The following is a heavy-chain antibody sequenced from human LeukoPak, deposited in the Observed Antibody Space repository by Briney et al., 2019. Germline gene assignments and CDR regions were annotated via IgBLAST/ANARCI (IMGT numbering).Heavy chain of an antibody. CDR3: ASQTSVTPSWYLDL. Sequence: SETLSLTCSVSGASIRSADYYWSWIRQHPGKGLEWIGYIYDSGSTHYNPSLKSRVTISVDTSKNHFSLKLSSLTAADTAVYYCASQTSVTPSWYLDLWGRGTLVTVSS. CDR2: IYDSGST. D-gene: IGHD4-17*01. J-gene: IGHJ2*01. CDR1: GASIRSADYY. V-gene: IGHV4-31*03.